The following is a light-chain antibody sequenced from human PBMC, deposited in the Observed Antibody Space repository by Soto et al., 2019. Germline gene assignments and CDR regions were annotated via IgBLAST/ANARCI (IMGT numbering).Light chain of an antibody. J-gene: IGLJ2*01. CDR2: EGS. V-gene: IGLV2-23*03. CDR1: SSDVGSYNL. Sequence: QSALTQPASVSGSPGQSITISCTGTSSDVGSYNLVSWYQQHPGKAPKLMIYEGSKRPSGVSNRFSGSKSGNMASLTISGLQAEDEADYYCCSYAGSSTFEVFGGGTQLTVL. CDR3: CSYAGSSTFEV.